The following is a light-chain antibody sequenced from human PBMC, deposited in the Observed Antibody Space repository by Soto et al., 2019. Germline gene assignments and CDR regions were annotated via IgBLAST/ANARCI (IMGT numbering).Light chain of an antibody. CDR1: QGISSA. CDR2: DAS. J-gene: IGKJ5*01. V-gene: IGKV1D-13*01. CDR3: QQFNDYPLA. Sequence: IQLTQSPSSLSASAGDRVTITCRASQGISSALAWYQQKPGRPPKLLIYDASSLQSGVPSRFSGSGSDTDFTLTISGLQPEDVATYYCQQFNDYPLAFGQGTGLEIK.